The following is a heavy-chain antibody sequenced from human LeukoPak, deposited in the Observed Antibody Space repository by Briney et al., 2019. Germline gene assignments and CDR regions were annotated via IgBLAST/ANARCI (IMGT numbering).Heavy chain of an antibody. D-gene: IGHD3-9*01. V-gene: IGHV3-74*01. CDR1: GFTFSSYW. CDR2: INSDGSST. Sequence: GGSLRLSCAASGFTFSSYWMHWVRQAPGKGLVWVSRINSDGSSTSYADSVKGRFTISRDNAKNTLYLQMNSLRAEDTVVYYCAREERSQGLRYFDWYGYWGQGTLVTVSS. J-gene: IGHJ4*02. CDR3: AREERSQGLRYFDWYGY.